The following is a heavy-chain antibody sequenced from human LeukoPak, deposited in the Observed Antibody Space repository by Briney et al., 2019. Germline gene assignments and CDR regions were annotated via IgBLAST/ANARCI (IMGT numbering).Heavy chain of an antibody. CDR1: GFTSSNYD. CDR2: IDYDGTVK. Sequence: GGSLRLSCAASGFTSSNYDMYWVRQAPGKGLEWVAFIDYDGTVKYYEDSVKGRFTITRDNSKHTVYLQMNSLRTEDTAIYYCARKFVDYWGQGTLVTVSS. V-gene: IGHV3-30*02. CDR3: ARKFVDY. J-gene: IGHJ4*02. D-gene: IGHD2-21*01.